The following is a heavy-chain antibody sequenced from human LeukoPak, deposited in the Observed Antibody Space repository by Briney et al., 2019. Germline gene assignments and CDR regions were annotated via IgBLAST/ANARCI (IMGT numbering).Heavy chain of an antibody. J-gene: IGHJ4*02. V-gene: IGHV1-2*02. CDR2: INPNSGGT. CDR3: ARDYHGDIVVTFGY. CDR1: GYTFTGYY. Sequence: ASVKVSCKASGYTFTGYYMHWVRQAPGQGLEWMGWINPNSGGTNYAQKFQGRVTMTRDTSISTAYMELSRLRSDDTAVYYCARDYHGDIVVTFGYWGQGTLVTVSS. D-gene: IGHD2-2*01.